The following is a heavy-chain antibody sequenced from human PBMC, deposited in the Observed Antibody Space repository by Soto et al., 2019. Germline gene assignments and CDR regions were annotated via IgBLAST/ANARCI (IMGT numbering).Heavy chain of an antibody. V-gene: IGHV3-23*01. CDR2: ISGGGGDT. D-gene: IGHD2-15*01. CDR3: AKSLLGGPDI. Sequence: PGGSLRLSCAASRCTFSTYGMSWVRHAPGKGLEWVSVISGGGGDTSYADSVRGRFTCSRDNSKNTLYLQMNSLRAEYTALYYCAKSLLGGPDIAGQGTMVTVSS. CDR1: RCTFSTYG. J-gene: IGHJ3*02.